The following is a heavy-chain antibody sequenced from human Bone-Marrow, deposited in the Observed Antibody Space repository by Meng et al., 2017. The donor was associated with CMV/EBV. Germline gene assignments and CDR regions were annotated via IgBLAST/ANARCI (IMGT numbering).Heavy chain of an antibody. V-gene: IGHV4-59*01. Sequence: SETLSLTCTVSGGSISSYYWSWIRQPPGKGLEWIGYIYYSGSTNYNPSLKSRVTISVDTSKNQFSLKLSSVTAADTAVYYCARRCGGDCWGGMDVWGQGTTVTFSS. CDR3: ARRCGGDCWGGMDV. CDR2: IYYSGST. CDR1: GGSISSYY. J-gene: IGHJ6*02. D-gene: IGHD2-21*01.